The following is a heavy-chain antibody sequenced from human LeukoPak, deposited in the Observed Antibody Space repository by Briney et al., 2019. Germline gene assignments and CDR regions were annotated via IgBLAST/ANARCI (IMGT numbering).Heavy chain of an antibody. V-gene: IGHV3-30*18. D-gene: IGHD5-12*01. CDR2: ISYDGSNK. J-gene: IGHJ4*02. Sequence: PGRSLRLSCTASGFTFSSYGMHWVRQAPGKGLEWVAVISYDGSNKYYADSVKGRFTISRDNSKNTLYLQMNSLRAEDTAVYYCAKGDSGYGYWGQGTLVTVSS. CDR1: GFTFSSYG. CDR3: AKGDSGYGY.